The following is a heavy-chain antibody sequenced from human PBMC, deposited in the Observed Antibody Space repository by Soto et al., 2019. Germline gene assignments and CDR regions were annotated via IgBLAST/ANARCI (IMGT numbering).Heavy chain of an antibody. J-gene: IGHJ4*02. CDR2: ISYDGSSK. CDR3: TREGNGYKYYFDY. CDR1: GFIFNGYG. Sequence: ESGGGVVQPGRSLRLSCAASGFIFNGYGLHWVRQAPGKGLEWVAMISYDGSSKYYADSVKGRFTISRDNSKNTMYLQMNSLRPEDTAVYYCTREGNGYKYYFDYWGQGTLVTVSS. V-gene: IGHV3-30-3*01. D-gene: IGHD5-12*01.